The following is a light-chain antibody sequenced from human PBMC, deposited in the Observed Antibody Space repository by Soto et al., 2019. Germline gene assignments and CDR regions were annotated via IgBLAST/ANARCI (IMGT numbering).Light chain of an antibody. Sequence: DIQMTQSPSTPCGSVGDTVTITCRASQTISSWLAWYQQKQGKAPKVLIYKASTLKSGVPSRFSGSGYGTEFNLTISSLQTDDFATYYCQHYNSYSEAFGQGTKVDIK. V-gene: IGKV1-5*03. CDR1: QTISSW. CDR3: QHYNSYSEA. CDR2: KAS. J-gene: IGKJ1*01.